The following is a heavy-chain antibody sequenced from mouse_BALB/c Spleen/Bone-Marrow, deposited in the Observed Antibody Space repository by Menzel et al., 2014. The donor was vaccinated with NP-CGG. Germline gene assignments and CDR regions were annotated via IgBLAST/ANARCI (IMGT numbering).Heavy chain of an antibody. CDR3: ARWANWDGFAY. V-gene: IGHV1-4*01. Sequence: VQLQQSGAERARPGASVKMSCKASGYTFTSYTMHWVKQRPGQGLEWIGYINPSSGYTNYNQKFKDKATLTADKSSSTAYMQLSSLTSEDSTVYYCARWANWDGFAYWGQGTLVTVSA. D-gene: IGHD4-1*02. CDR1: GYTFTSYT. CDR2: INPSSGYT. J-gene: IGHJ3*01.